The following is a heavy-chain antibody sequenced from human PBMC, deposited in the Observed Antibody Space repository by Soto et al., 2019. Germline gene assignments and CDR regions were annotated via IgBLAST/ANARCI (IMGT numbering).Heavy chain of an antibody. CDR1: GYSFTTSW. CDR2: IYPGDSGT. V-gene: IGHV5-51*01. D-gene: IGHD2-15*01. J-gene: IGHJ2*01. CDR3: ARVAARYCSGATCYSGYFDL. Sequence: LGESLKISCKGSGYSFTTSWIGWVRQMPGKGLEWMGIIYPGDSGTKYSPSFQGRVTISADKSISTAYLQWNSLKASETAIYYCARVAARYCSGATCYSGYFDLWGRGTLVTAPQ.